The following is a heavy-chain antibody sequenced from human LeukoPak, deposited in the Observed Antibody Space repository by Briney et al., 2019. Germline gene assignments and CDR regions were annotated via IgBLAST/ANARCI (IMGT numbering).Heavy chain of an antibody. D-gene: IGHD5-18*01. CDR3: ARVWEGGLWGNNWFDP. CDR1: GYTFTSYG. V-gene: IGHV1-18*01. CDR2: ISAYNGNT. J-gene: IGHJ5*02. Sequence: RVASVKVSCKASGYTFTSYGISWVRQAPGQGLEWMGWISAYNGNTNYAQKLQGRVTMTTDTSTSTAYMELRSLRSDDTAVYYCARVWEGGLWGNNWFDPWGQGTLVTVCS.